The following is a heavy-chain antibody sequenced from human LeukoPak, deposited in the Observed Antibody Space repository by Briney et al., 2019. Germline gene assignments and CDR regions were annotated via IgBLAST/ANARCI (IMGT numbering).Heavy chain of an antibody. Sequence: SETLSLTCAVYGGSFSGYYWSWIRQPPGKGLEWIGEINHSGSTNYNPSLKSRVTISVDTSKNQFSLKLSSVTAADTAVYYCARRYSGYDYDYWGQGALVTVSS. V-gene: IGHV4-34*01. CDR3: ARRYSGYDYDY. D-gene: IGHD5-12*01. CDR1: GGSFSGYY. CDR2: INHSGST. J-gene: IGHJ4*02.